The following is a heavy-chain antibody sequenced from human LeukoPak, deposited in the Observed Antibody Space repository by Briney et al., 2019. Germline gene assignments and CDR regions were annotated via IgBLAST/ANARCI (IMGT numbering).Heavy chain of an antibody. Sequence: GASVKVSCKASGGTFSSYAISWVRQAPGQGLEWMGGIIPIFGTANYAQKFRGRVTITADKSTRTAYMELSSLRSEDTAVYYCAXXPLSSSWTGFDYWGQGTLVTVSS. V-gene: IGHV1-69*06. CDR2: IIPIFGTA. J-gene: IGHJ4*02. CDR3: AXXPLSSSWTGFDY. D-gene: IGHD6-13*01. CDR1: GGTFSSYA.